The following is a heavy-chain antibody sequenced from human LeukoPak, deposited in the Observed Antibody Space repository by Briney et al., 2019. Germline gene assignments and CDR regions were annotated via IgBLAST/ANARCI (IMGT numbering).Heavy chain of an antibody. CDR2: INPNSGGT. J-gene: IGHJ4*02. V-gene: IGHV1-2*02. Sequence: ASVKVSCKASGYTFTGYYMHWVRQAPGQGLEWMGWINPNSGGTNYAQKFQGRVTMTRDTSISTAYMELSRLRSDDTAVYYCARGLDRAVYYYDSSGYYYDYWGQGTLVTVSS. CDR1: GYTFTGYY. D-gene: IGHD3-22*01. CDR3: ARGLDRAVYYYDSSGYYYDY.